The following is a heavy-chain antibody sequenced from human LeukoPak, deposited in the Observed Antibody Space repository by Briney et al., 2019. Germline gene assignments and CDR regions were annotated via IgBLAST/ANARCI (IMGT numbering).Heavy chain of an antibody. Sequence: GGSLRLSCAASGFTFDDYAMHWVRQAPGKGLEWVSGISWNSGSIGYADSVKGRFTISRDNAKNSLYLQMNSLRAEDTALYYCAKEYSGSYDYWGQETLVTVSS. CDR3: AKEYSGSYDY. V-gene: IGHV3-9*01. CDR2: ISWNSGSI. J-gene: IGHJ4*02. D-gene: IGHD3-10*01. CDR1: GFTFDDYA.